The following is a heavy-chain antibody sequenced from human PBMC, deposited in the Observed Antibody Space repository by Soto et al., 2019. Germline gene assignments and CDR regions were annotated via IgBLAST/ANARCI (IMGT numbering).Heavy chain of an antibody. CDR2: IGGDSGST. V-gene: IGHV3-23*01. D-gene: IGHD2-2*02. CDR1: RSTFNSYA. Sequence: PCGCMRLSCAACRSTFNSYAMGWARQTQGKGLEWVSAIGGDSGSTYYEDSVKGRFTISRDDSKNTLFLQMNSLRADDTAVYYCAKKGCTSTSCYINLWGHGTLVTVSS. CDR3: AKKGCTSTSCYINL. J-gene: IGHJ1*01.